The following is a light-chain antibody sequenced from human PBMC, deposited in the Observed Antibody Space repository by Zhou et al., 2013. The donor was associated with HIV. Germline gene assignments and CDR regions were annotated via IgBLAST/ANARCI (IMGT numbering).Light chain of an antibody. CDR3: QQANSFPHT. CDR2: SAS. CDR1: EDISSW. Sequence: DIQMTQSPSFVSASVGDKVTITCRASEDISSWLAWYQQKPGKAPNLLVYSASRLQGGVPSRFSGGGSGTEFTLTIYGLQPEDFAIYYCQQANSFPHTFGGGTKVEI. J-gene: IGKJ4*01. V-gene: IGKV1-12*01.